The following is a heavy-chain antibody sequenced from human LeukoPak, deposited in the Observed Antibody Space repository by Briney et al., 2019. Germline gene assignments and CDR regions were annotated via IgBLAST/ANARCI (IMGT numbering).Heavy chain of an antibody. D-gene: IGHD2-2*01. CDR1: GLTFSSDW. CDR2: INSDASTI. CDR3: AKDYAVEYYYYYCGMDV. V-gene: IGHV3-74*01. J-gene: IGHJ6*02. Sequence: PGGSLRLSCAASGLTFSSDWMHWVRQVPGKGLVWVSRINSDASTINYADSVKGRFTISRDNSKNTLYLQMNSLRAEDTAVYYCAKDYAVEYYYYYCGMDVWGQGTTVTVSS.